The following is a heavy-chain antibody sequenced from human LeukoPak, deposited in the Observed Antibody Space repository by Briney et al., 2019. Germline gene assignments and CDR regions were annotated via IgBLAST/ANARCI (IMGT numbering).Heavy chain of an antibody. D-gene: IGHD1-26*01. Sequence: GGSLRLSCAASGFTFSSYAMSWVRQAPGKGLELVSAISGSGGSTYYADSVKGRFTISRDNSKNTLYLEMNSLRAEDTAVYYCAKGRGWERLDFDYWGQGTLVTVSS. CDR3: AKGRGWERLDFDY. CDR1: GFTFSSYA. V-gene: IGHV3-23*01. J-gene: IGHJ4*02. CDR2: ISGSGGST.